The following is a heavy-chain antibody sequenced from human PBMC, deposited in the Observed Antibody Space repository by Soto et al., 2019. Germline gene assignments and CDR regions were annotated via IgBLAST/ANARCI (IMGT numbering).Heavy chain of an antibody. V-gene: IGHV4-30-4*01. Sequence: PSETLSLTCTVSGGSISSGDYYWSWIRRPPGKGLEWIGYIYYSGSTYYNPSLKSRVTVSVDTSKNQFSLKLSSATAADTAVYYCARHFSSGWVYHYGLDVWGQGTTVTVSS. D-gene: IGHD6-19*01. J-gene: IGHJ6*02. CDR1: GGSISSGDYY. CDR3: ARHFSSGWVYHYGLDV. CDR2: IYYSGST.